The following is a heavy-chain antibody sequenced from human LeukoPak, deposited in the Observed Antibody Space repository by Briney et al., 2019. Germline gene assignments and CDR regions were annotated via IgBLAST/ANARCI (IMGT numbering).Heavy chain of an antibody. D-gene: IGHD3-22*01. V-gene: IGHV1-18*01. CDR3: ATDPSYDSSGYPNWFDP. Sequence: HRASVKVSCKASGYTFTSYGITWVRLAPGQGLEWMGWISAYNGNTNYAQMFQGRVIMTTDTSTNTAYMELRSLRADDTAMYYCATDPSYDSSGYPNWFDPWGQGTLVTVSS. CDR2: ISAYNGNT. CDR1: GYTFTSYG. J-gene: IGHJ5*02.